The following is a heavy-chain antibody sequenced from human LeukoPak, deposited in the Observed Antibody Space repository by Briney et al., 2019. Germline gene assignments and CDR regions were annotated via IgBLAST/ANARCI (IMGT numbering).Heavy chain of an antibody. CDR3: ARGQQAPNGEFDY. D-gene: IGHD3-10*01. CDR2: ISYDGSNK. V-gene: IGHV3-30-3*01. J-gene: IGHJ4*02. CDR1: GFTFSSYA. Sequence: GRSLRLSCAASGFTFSSYAMHWVRQAPGKGLEWVAVISYDGSNKYYADSVKGRFTISRDNSKNTLYLRMNSLRAEDTAVYYCARGQQAPNGEFDYWGQGTLVTVSS.